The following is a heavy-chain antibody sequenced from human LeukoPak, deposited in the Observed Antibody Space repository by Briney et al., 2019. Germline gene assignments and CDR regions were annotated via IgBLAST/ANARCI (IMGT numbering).Heavy chain of an antibody. V-gene: IGHV1-46*01. CDR2: VNPSDGST. J-gene: IGHJ4*02. CDR1: GYTFTSYY. CDR3: ARATSSGREFDY. Sequence: ASVKVSCKASGYTFTSYYIHWVRQAPGQGLEWMGIVNPSDGSTIYAQRFQGRVTMTSDTSTSTVYMEQSSLRSEDTAVYYCARATSSGREFDYWGQGTLVTVSP. D-gene: IGHD3-10*01.